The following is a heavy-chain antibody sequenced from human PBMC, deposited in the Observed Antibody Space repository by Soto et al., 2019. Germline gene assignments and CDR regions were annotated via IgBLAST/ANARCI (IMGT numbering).Heavy chain of an antibody. J-gene: IGHJ6*02. CDR2: IIPIFGTA. Sequence: SVKVSCKASGGTFSSYAISWVRQAPGQGLEWMGGIIPIFGTANYAQKFQGRVTITADKSTSTAYMELSSLRSEDTAVYYCARTMVLSPYYYYGMDVWGQGTTVTVSS. CDR1: GGTFSSYA. CDR3: ARTMVLSPYYYYGMDV. V-gene: IGHV1-69*06. D-gene: IGHD3-10*01.